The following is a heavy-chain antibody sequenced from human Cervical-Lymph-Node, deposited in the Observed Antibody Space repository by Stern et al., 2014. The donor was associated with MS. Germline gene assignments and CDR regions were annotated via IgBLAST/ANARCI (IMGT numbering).Heavy chain of an antibody. CDR2: ISAYNGNT. Sequence: VQLVESGAEVKKPGASVKVSCKASGYTFTSYGISWVRQAPGQGLEWMGWISAYNGNTNYAQKLQGRVTMTTDTSTSTAYMELRSLRSDDTAVYYCARDTINSRLLWFGGKYYYYGMDVWGQGTTVTVSS. CDR1: GYTFTSYG. J-gene: IGHJ6*02. D-gene: IGHD3-10*01. V-gene: IGHV1-18*01. CDR3: ARDTINSRLLWFGGKYYYYGMDV.